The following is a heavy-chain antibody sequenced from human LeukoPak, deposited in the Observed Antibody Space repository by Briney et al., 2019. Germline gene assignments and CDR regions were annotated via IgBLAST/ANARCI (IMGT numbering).Heavy chain of an antibody. V-gene: IGHV3-48*02. D-gene: IGHD3-22*01. Sequence: GGSLRLSCAASGFAFSSYNMNWVRQAPGKGLEWISYIGSSGSPTHYADSVGGRFTISRDNAKNSLYLQMNSLRDEDTAVYFCARRLYSDTSGRLSDVWGQGTTVTVSS. J-gene: IGHJ6*02. CDR2: IGSSGSPT. CDR3: ARRLYSDTSGRLSDV. CDR1: GFAFSSYN.